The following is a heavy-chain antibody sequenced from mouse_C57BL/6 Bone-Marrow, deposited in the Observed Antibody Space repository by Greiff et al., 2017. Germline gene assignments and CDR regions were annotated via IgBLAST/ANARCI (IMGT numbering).Heavy chain of an antibody. D-gene: IGHD2-4*01. V-gene: IGHV5-12*01. CDR1: GFTFSDYY. CDR2: ISNGGGST. Sequence: EVMLVESGGGLVQPGGSLKLSCAASGFTFSDYYMYWVRQTPEKRLELVAYISNGGGSTYYPDTVKGRFTISRDNAKNTLYLQMSRLKSEDTAMXYCARRGTMITFDYGGQGTTLTVSS. J-gene: IGHJ2*01. CDR3: ARRGTMITFDY.